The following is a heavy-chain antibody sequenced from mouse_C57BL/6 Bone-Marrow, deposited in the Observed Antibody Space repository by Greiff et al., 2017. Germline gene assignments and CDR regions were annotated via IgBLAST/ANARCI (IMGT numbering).Heavy chain of an antibody. J-gene: IGHJ1*03. CDR3: ARPYYSNYWDFDV. V-gene: IGHV1-55*01. D-gene: IGHD2-5*01. CDR2: IYPGRGST. CDR1: GYTFTSYW. Sequence: QVPLQQPGAELVKPGASVKMSCKASGYTFTSYWITWVKQRPGQGLEWIGDIYPGRGSTNYNEKFKSKATLTVDTSSSTAYMKLSSLTSEASAVYYCARPYYSNYWDFDVWGTGTTVTVSS.